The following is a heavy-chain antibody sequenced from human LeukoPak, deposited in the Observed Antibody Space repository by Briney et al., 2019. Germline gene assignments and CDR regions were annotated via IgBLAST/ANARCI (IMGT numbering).Heavy chain of an antibody. CDR2: ISGSGGST. D-gene: IGHD3-22*01. V-gene: IGHV3-23*01. CDR3: AKAGDSRPMYYFDY. CDR1: GFTFSSYA. J-gene: IGHJ4*02. Sequence: GGSLRLSCAASGFTFSSYAMSWVRQAPGKGLEWVSAISGSGGSTYYADSVEGRFTISRDNSKNTLYLQMNSLRAEDTAVYYCAKAGDSRPMYYFDYWGQGTLVTVSS.